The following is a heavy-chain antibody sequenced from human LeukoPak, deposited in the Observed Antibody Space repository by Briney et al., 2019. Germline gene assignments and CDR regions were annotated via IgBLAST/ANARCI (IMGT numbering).Heavy chain of an antibody. D-gene: IGHD6-13*01. CDR2: INPNSGGT. V-gene: IGHV1-2*02. J-gene: IGHJ4*02. Sequence: ASVKVSCKASGYTFTGYYMHWVRQAPGQGLEWMGWINPNSGGTNYAQKFQGRVTMTSDTSVSTAYMELSRLRSDDTAVYYCARTTIAAAESLYWGQGTLVTVSS. CDR1: GYTFTGYY. CDR3: ARTTIAAAESLY.